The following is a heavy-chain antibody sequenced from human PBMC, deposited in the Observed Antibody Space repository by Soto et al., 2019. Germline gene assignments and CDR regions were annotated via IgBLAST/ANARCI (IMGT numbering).Heavy chain of an antibody. J-gene: IGHJ6*02. CDR3: ARDLGTFKGSLVRGIIYLPVYGLDV. D-gene: IGHD3-10*01. V-gene: IGHV3-30-3*01. CDR2: ISYDGNIK. Sequence: GGSLRLSCAASGSAFSGYPMHWVRQAPGKGLEWVAVISYDGNIKSYVDSVKGRFTISRDNSKNTLYLQMNSLRPEDTAIYWCARDLGTFKGSLVRGIIYLPVYGLDVWGQGTTVTVSS. CDR1: GSAFSGYP.